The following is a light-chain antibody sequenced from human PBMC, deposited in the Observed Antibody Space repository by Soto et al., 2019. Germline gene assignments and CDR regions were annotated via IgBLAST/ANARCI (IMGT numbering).Light chain of an antibody. CDR1: QGIGDT. Sequence: FVMRQSPATLCVSPGEGATLSCRASQGIGDTLDWYQHKPGQTPRLIIYDTSTRATGVPTRFSGSRSGAEFTLTIHSLQSEPFAVYYCQPYNNWPLTSGGGTRLEI. CDR2: DTS. CDR3: QPYNNWPLT. J-gene: IGKJ5*01. V-gene: IGKV3-15*01.